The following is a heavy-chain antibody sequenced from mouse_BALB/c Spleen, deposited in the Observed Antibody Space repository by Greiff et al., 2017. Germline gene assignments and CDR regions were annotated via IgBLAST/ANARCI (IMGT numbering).Heavy chain of an antibody. CDR3: TRRGYGNYGFYAMDY. D-gene: IGHD2-1*01. Sequence: VKLQQPGAELVRPGASVKLSCKASGYTFTSYWINWVKQRPGQGLEWIGNIYPSDSYTNYNQKFKDKATLTVDKSSSTAYMQLSSPTSEDSAVYYCTRRGYGNYGFYAMDYWGQGTSVTVSS. V-gene: IGHV1-69*02. CDR1: GYTFTSYW. CDR2: IYPSDSYT. J-gene: IGHJ4*01.